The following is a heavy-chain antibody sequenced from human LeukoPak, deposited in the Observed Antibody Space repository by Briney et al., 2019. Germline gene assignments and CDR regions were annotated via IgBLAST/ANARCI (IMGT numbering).Heavy chain of an antibody. D-gene: IGHD3-9*01. CDR3: ARGAPSRYFDWLPYYYGMDV. J-gene: IGHJ6*02. CDR2: ISWNSGSI. Sequence: SGGSLRLSCAASGFTFDDYAMHWARQAPGKGLEWVSGISWNSGSIGYADSVKGRFTISRDNAKNTLYLQMNSLRAEDTAVYYCARGAPSRYFDWLPYYYGMDVWGQGTTVTVSS. V-gene: IGHV3-9*01. CDR1: GFTFDDYA.